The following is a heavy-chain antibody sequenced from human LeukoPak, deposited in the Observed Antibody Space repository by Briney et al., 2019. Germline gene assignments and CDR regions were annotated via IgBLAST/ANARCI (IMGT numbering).Heavy chain of an antibody. J-gene: IGHJ4*02. D-gene: IGHD6-6*01. Sequence: SETLSLTCTVSGASVDLGDYYWTWIRQPPGKALEWIGYIYHSGSSYYNPSLKSRTSISSDTSKNHFSLTLSSVTAADTAVYYCARSGPWLGSSSPFDYWGQGTLVTVSS. V-gene: IGHV4-30-4*01. CDR3: ARSGPWLGSSSPFDY. CDR2: IYHSGSS. CDR1: GASVDLGDYY.